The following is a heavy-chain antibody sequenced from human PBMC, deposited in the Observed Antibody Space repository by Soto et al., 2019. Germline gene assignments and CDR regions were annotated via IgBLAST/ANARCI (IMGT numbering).Heavy chain of an antibody. CDR3: ASATSGYCTNGVCPYYFDY. CDR1: GFTFSSYW. Sequence: GESLKISCAASGFTFSSYWMSWVRQAPGKGLEWVANIKQDGSEKYYVDSVKGRFTTSRDNAKNSLYLQMNSLRAEDTAVYYCASATSGYCTNGVCPYYFDYWGQGTLVTVSS. J-gene: IGHJ4*02. CDR2: IKQDGSEK. D-gene: IGHD2-8*01. V-gene: IGHV3-7*01.